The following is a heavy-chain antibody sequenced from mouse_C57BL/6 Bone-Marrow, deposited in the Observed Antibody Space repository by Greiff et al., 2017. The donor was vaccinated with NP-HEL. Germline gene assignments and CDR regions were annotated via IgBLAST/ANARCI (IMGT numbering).Heavy chain of an antibody. D-gene: IGHD1-1*01. CDR2: IYPGDGDT. CDR1: GYAFSSSW. CDR3: ARVITTVVYFDD. J-gene: IGHJ2*01. V-gene: IGHV1-82*01. Sequence: QVQLKQSGPELVKPGASVKISCKASGYAFSSSWLNWVKQRPGKGLEWIGRIYPGDGDTNYNGKFKGKATLTADKASSTAYMQLSSLTAEDSAVYFCARVITTVVYFDDWGQGTTLTVSS.